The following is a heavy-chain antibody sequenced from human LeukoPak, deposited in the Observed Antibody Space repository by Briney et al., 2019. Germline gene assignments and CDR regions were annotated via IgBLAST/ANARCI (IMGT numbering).Heavy chain of an antibody. D-gene: IGHD3-9*01. Sequence: EASVKVSCKASGYTFTGYYMHWVRQATGQGLEWMGWMNPNSGNTGYAQKFQGRVTMTRNTSISTAYMELSSLRSEDTTVYYCAREGILTGYYNLWGQGTLVTVSS. J-gene: IGHJ4*02. CDR2: MNPNSGNT. CDR3: AREGILTGYYNL. V-gene: IGHV1-8*02. CDR1: GYTFTGYY.